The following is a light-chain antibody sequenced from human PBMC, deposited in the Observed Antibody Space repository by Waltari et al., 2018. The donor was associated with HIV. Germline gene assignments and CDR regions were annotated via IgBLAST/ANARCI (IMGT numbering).Light chain of an antibody. Sequence: DIVMTQSPLSLPVTPGEPPSISCRSSQSLLHSNGYSYLDWYLQKPGQSPQLLIYLGSNRASGVPDRFSGSGSGTDFTLKISRVEAEDAGMYYCMQGRQTPQVTFGGGTKVEIK. CDR1: QSLLHSNGYSY. J-gene: IGKJ4*01. CDR3: MQGRQTPQVT. CDR2: LGS. V-gene: IGKV2-28*01.